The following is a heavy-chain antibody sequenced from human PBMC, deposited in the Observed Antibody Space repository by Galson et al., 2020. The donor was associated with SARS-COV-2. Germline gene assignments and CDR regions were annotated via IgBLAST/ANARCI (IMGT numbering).Heavy chain of an antibody. D-gene: IGHD1-26*01. CDR2: IYTRGST. V-gene: IGHV4-61*02. CDR3: ARESRWELYFDY. CDR1: GGSINSGSYY. Sequence: SETLSLTCTVSGGSINSGSYYWSWIRQPAGKGLEWIGRIYTRGSTNYNPSLKSRVTISLDTSKNQFSLRLSSVTAADTAVYYCARESRWELYFDYWGQGTLVTVSS. J-gene: IGHJ4*02.